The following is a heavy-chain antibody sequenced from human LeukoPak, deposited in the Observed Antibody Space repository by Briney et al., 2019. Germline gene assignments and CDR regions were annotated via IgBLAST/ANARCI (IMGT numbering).Heavy chain of an antibody. V-gene: IGHV3-23*01. CDR3: AKSIVGATYNWFDP. J-gene: IGHJ5*02. CDR1: GFTFSSYA. D-gene: IGHD1-26*01. Sequence: GGSLRLSCAASGFTFSSYAMSWVRQAPGKGLEWVSAISGSGGSTYYADAVKGRFTISRDNSKNTLYLQMNSLRAEDTAVYYCAKSIVGATYNWFDPWGQGTLVTVSS. CDR2: ISGSGGST.